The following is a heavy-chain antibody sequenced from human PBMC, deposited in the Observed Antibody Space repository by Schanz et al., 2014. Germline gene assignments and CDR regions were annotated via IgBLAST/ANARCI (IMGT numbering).Heavy chain of an antibody. Sequence: QVQLVQSGAEVKKPGASVKVSCRASGYPFTSDDITWVRQAPGQGLEWMGWMNPNSGATVYAQKFQGRVTMTADTSTSTVYMELSSLRSEDTAVYYCARDGVDAAAGGNYWGQGTLGTVSS. J-gene: IGHJ4*02. V-gene: IGHV1-8*01. CDR3: ARDGVDAAAGGNY. CDR1: GYPFTSDD. D-gene: IGHD6-13*01. CDR2: MNPNSGAT.